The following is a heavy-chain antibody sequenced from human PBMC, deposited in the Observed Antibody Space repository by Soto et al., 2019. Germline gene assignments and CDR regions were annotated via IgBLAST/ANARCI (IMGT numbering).Heavy chain of an antibody. J-gene: IGHJ6*02. CDR1: GGSISSYY. V-gene: IGHV4-59*01. CDR2: IYYSGST. D-gene: IGHD4-4*01. Sequence: SETLSLTCTVSGGSISSYYWSWIRQPPGKGLEWIGYIYYSGSTNYNPSLKSRVTISVDTSKNQFSLKLSSVTAADTAVYYCARAFSYSKGDNYYYGMDAWGQGTTVTVSS. CDR3: ARAFSYSKGDNYYYGMDA.